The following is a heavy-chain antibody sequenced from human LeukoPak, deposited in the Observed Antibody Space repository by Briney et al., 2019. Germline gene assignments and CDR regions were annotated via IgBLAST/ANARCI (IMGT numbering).Heavy chain of an antibody. CDR2: IYYSGST. V-gene: IGHV4-39*07. Sequence: KASETLSLTCTVSGGSISSSSYYWGWIRQPPGKGLEWIGSIYYSGSTYYDPSLKSRVTISVDTSKNQFSLKLSSVTAADTAVYYCARGVPYGDYEAPKVIDFWGQGTLVTVSS. D-gene: IGHD4-17*01. CDR1: GGSISSSSYY. J-gene: IGHJ4*02. CDR3: ARGVPYGDYEAPKVIDF.